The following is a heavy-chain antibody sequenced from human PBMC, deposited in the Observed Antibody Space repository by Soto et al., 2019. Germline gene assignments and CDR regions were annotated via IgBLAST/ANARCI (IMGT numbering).Heavy chain of an antibody. Sequence: PGGSLRLSCAASGFAFSDYSMNWVRQAPGKGLEWVSYISRTSNTIYYADSVKGRFTVSRDNAKNSLCLQMNSLRDDDTAVYYCARASSTWYLDFWGQGALVNVS. CDR1: GFAFSDYS. D-gene: IGHD6-13*01. CDR3: ARASSTWYLDF. V-gene: IGHV3-48*02. CDR2: ISRTSNTI. J-gene: IGHJ4*02.